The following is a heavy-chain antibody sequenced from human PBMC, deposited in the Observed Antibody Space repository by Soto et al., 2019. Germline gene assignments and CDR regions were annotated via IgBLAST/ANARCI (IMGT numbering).Heavy chain of an antibody. D-gene: IGHD2-15*01. CDR1: GGTFSTYT. V-gene: IGHV1-69*12. CDR3: AGGICFGGSCYLDV. CDR2: ISPGMDIR. J-gene: IGHJ4*02. Sequence: QVQLVQSGAEVKKPGSSVKVFCKASGGTFSTYTLYWVRQAPGQGLEWMGGISPGMDIRDYAQKFQGRVTITADESTSTVYMQLSTLISEDTAFYYCAGGICFGGSCYLDVWGQGTLVTVSS.